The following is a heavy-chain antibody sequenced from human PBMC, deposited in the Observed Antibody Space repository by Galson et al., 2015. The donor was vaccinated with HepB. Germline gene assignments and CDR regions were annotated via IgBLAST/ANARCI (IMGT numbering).Heavy chain of an antibody. Sequence: SLRLSCAASGFTFSDHWMSWVRQTPREGLEWVTNLNPDGNAKYYADSVEGRFTISRDNAKNSLYLQMNRLTDEDTAVYFCVRDALGGYDFWGQGTMVTVSA. CDR3: VRDALGGYDF. D-gene: IGHD3-22*01. CDR1: GFTFSDHW. V-gene: IGHV3-7*03. CDR2: LNPDGNAK. J-gene: IGHJ3*01.